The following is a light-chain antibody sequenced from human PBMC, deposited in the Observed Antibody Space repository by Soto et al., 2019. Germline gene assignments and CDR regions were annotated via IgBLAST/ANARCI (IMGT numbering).Light chain of an antibody. Sequence: EIVLTQSPGTLSLSPGERATLSCTASQSVSSNYLAWYQHKPGQAPRLLIHAASSRATGISDRFSGSGSGTDFSLTISRLEPEDSAVYYCQQYGSSLRTFGGGTKVEIK. CDR2: AAS. CDR3: QQYGSSLRT. J-gene: IGKJ4*01. V-gene: IGKV3-20*01. CDR1: QSVSSNY.